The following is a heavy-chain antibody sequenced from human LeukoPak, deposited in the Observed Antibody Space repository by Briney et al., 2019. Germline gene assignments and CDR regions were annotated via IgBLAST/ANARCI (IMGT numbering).Heavy chain of an antibody. CDR3: ARTPPPGATAYGVVDY. Sequence: SETLSLTCAVYGGSFSGYYWSWIRQPPGKGLEWIGEINHSGTTKHNPSLKSRVNISVDTSKNQFSLKLSSVTAADTAVYYCARTPPPGATAYGVVDYWGQGTLVTDSS. CDR1: GGSFSGYY. J-gene: IGHJ4*02. D-gene: IGHD3-16*01. CDR2: INHSGTT. V-gene: IGHV4-34*01.